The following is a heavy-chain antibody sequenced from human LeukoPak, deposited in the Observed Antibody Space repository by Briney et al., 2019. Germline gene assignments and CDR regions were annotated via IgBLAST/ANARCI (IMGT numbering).Heavy chain of an antibody. D-gene: IGHD1/OR15-1a*01. CDR3: AKVATPNTLDALDI. CDR1: GFTFRRHW. CDR2: ISYDGSNK. V-gene: IGHV3-30*18. J-gene: IGHJ3*02. Sequence: GGSLRLSCAAFGFTFRRHWMSWVRQAPGKGLEWVAVISYDGSNKYYADSVKGRFTISRDNSKSTVHLQMDGLRVDDTAVYYCAKVATPNTLDALDIWGQGTM.